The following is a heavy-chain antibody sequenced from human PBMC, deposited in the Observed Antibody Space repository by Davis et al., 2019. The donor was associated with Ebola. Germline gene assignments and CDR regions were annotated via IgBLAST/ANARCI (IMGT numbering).Heavy chain of an antibody. J-gene: IGHJ6*03. CDR3: AREIRRRGYNNYYMDV. D-gene: IGHD6-25*01. CDR2: ITVYNGKT. V-gene: IGHV1-18*04. CDR1: GYSFPNYP. Sequence: ASVKVSCKASGYSFPNYPIAWVRQAPGQGLEWMGWITVYNGKTNYAQKLQGRVTMTTDISTNTAYMGLRSLRSDDTAVYYCAREIRRRGYNNYYMDVWGKGTTVTVSS.